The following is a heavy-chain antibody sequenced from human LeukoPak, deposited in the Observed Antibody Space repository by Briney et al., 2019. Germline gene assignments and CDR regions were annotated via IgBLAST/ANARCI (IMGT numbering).Heavy chain of an antibody. CDR1: GGSFTDYY. J-gene: IGHJ5*02. CDR3: ARAYNGYDYP. V-gene: IGHV4-34*01. D-gene: IGHD5-12*01. Sequence: SETLSLTCAVYGGSFTDYYWSWIRQTPGKGLEWIGEVNHSGTTNYNPSPKSRVTISVDTSKNQFSLKVTSVPAADTALYYCARAYNGYDYPWGQGTLVTVSS. CDR2: VNHSGTT.